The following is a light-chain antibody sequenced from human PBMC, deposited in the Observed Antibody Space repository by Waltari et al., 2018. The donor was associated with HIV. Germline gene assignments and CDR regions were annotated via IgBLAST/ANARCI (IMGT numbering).Light chain of an antibody. Sequence: QSVLTQPPSASGTPGQRVTIPCSGSSSNIGSYYVYCYQQLPGTAPKLLIYSNNQRPSGVPDRFSGSKSGTSASLAISGLRSEDEADYYCAAWTDSLSGVVFGGGTKLSVL. V-gene: IGLV1-47*01. CDR2: SNN. CDR1: SSNIGSYY. J-gene: IGLJ2*01. CDR3: AAWTDSLSGVV.